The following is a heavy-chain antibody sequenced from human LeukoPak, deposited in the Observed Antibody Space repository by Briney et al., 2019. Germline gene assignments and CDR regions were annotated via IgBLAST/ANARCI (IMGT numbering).Heavy chain of an antibody. V-gene: IGHV1-2*04. D-gene: IGHD3-22*01. CDR3: ARDGYYDSSGYSHDAFDI. CDR1: GYTFTGYY. Sequence: ASVKVSCKASGYTFTGYYMHWVRQAPGQGLEWMGWINPNSGGTNYAQKFQGWVTMTRDTSISTAYMELSRLRSDDTAVYYCARDGYYDSSGYSHDAFDIWGQGTMVTVSS. J-gene: IGHJ3*02. CDR2: INPNSGGT.